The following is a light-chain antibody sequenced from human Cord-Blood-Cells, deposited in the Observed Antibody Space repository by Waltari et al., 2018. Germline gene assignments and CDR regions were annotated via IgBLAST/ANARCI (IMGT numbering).Light chain of an antibody. V-gene: IGLV2-23*01. Sequence: QSALTQPASVSGSPGQSITISCTGTSSDVGSYNLVSWYQQHPGKAPKLMIYEGSKRPSGVSNCFSGSKSGNTASLTISGLQAEDEADYYCCSYAGSYVVFGGGTKLTVL. CDR1: SSDVGSYNL. CDR3: CSYAGSYVV. J-gene: IGLJ2*01. CDR2: EGS.